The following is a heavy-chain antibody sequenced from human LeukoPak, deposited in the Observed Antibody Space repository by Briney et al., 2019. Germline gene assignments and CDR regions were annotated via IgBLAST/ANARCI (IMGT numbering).Heavy chain of an antibody. CDR1: GFTFSSYS. Sequence: GGSLRLSCAASGFTFSSYSMNWVRQAPGKGLEWVSYISSSSSTIYYADSVKGRFTISRDNAKNSLYLQMNSLRAEDTAVYYCARGDPEYYYDSSGYSLFDYWGQETLVTVSS. V-gene: IGHV3-48*01. J-gene: IGHJ4*02. D-gene: IGHD3-22*01. CDR3: ARGDPEYYYDSSGYSLFDY. CDR2: ISSSSSTI.